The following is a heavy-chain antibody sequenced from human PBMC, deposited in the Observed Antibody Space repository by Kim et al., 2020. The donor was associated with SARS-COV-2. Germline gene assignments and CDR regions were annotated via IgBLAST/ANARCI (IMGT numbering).Heavy chain of an antibody. CDR3: ARVRLQKGWFDP. D-gene: IGHD5-12*01. V-gene: IGHV4-59*01. Sequence: SETLSLTCTVSGGSISSYYWSWIRQPPGKGLEWIGYIYYSGSTNYNPSLKSRVTISVDTSKNQFSLKLSSVTAADTAVYYCARVRLQKGWFDPWGQGTLVTVSS. J-gene: IGHJ5*02. CDR1: GGSISSYY. CDR2: IYYSGST.